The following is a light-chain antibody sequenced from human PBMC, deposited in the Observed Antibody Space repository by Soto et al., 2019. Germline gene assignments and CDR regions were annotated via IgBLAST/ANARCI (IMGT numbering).Light chain of an antibody. V-gene: IGLV2-14*03. J-gene: IGLJ1*01. CDR2: DVS. CDR1: SSDIGGYNH. Sequence: QSVLTQPASVSGSPGQSITISCTGTSSDIGGYNHVYWYQQNPGRAPKLMIYDVSNRPSGVSNRFSGSKSGNPASLTISGLQAEDEADYYCSSYTTSRTRVFGTGTKVTVL. CDR3: SSYTTSRTRV.